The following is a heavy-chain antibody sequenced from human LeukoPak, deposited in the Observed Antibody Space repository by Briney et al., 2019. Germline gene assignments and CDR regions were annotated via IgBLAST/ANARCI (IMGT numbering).Heavy chain of an antibody. CDR2: IYYSGST. CDR3: ARGLDDFWSGFYYYYMDV. CDR1: GGSISSYY. Sequence: PSETLSLTCTVSGGSISSYYWSWIRQPPGKGLEWIGYIYYSGSTNYNPSLKSGVTISVDTSKNQFSLKLSSVTAADTAVYYCARGLDDFWSGFYYYYMDVWGKGTTVTVSS. J-gene: IGHJ6*03. D-gene: IGHD3-3*01. V-gene: IGHV4-59*01.